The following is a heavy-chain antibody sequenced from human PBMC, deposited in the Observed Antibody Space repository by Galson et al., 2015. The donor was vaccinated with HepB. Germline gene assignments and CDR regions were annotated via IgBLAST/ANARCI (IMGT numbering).Heavy chain of an antibody. CDR3: ARGSATVTIYYYYGMDV. Sequence: QSGAEVKKPGESLRISCKGSGYSFTSYWISWVRQMPGKGLEWMGRIDPSDSYTNYSPSFQGHVTISADKSISTAYLQWSSLKASDTAMYYCARGSATVTIYYYYGMDVWGQGTTVTVSS. J-gene: IGHJ6*02. CDR2: IDPSDSYT. V-gene: IGHV5-10-1*01. CDR1: GYSFTSYW. D-gene: IGHD4-11*01.